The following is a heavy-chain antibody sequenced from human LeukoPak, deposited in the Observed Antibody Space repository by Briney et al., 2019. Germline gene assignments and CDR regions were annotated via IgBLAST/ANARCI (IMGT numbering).Heavy chain of an antibody. J-gene: IGHJ4*02. Sequence: SQSLSLTCPLSAASITIYYWSWTRQPPGKGMGWIGLISDSGSTDYNPSLTSRVTISVDTSKNQFSLRLSSVTAADTAVYYCARHLKKDGYNYYFDYWGQGTLVTVSS. CDR2: ISDSGST. V-gene: IGHV4-59*08. CDR1: AASITIYY. CDR3: ARHLKKDGYNYYFDY. D-gene: IGHD5-24*01.